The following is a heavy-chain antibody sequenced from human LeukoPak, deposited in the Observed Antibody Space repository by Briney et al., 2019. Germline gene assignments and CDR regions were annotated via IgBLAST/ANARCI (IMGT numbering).Heavy chain of an antibody. Sequence: PGGSLRLSCAASGFTFNSYAMSWVRQAPGKGLEWVSGISDSGGSTYYADSVKGRFAISRDNSKNTLYLQMNSLRAEDTAVYYRAGKSPGWTLPFDYWGQGTLVTVSS. CDR1: GFTFNSYA. D-gene: IGHD3/OR15-3a*01. V-gene: IGHV3-23*01. CDR2: ISDSGGST. CDR3: AGKSPGWTLPFDY. J-gene: IGHJ4*02.